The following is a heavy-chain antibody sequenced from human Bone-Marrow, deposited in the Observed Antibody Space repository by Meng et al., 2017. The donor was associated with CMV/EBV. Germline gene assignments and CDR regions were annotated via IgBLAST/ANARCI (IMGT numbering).Heavy chain of an antibody. D-gene: IGHD6-13*01. CDR3: ARGFLHYSSSPPDAFDV. J-gene: IGHJ3*01. Sequence: SETLSLTCTVSGGSISSYYWSWIRQPAGKGLEWIGRIYTSGSTNYNTSLKSRVTMSVDTSKNQFSLKLSSVTAADTAVYCCARGFLHYSSSPPDAFDVWGQGTMVTVSS. CDR2: IYTSGST. V-gene: IGHV4-4*07. CDR1: GGSISSYY.